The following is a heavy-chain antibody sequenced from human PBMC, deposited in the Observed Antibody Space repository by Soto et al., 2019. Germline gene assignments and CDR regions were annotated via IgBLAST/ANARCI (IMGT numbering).Heavy chain of an antibody. CDR2: IYYSGST. D-gene: IGHD2-15*01. J-gene: IGHJ4*02. Sequence: QLQLQESGPGLVKPSETLSLTCTVSGGSISSSSYYWGWMRQPPGKGLEWIGSIYYSGSTYYNPSLKSRVTISVDTSKNLFSLKLSSVTAADTAVYYCARHTPAISISDHWGQGTLVTVSS. CDR1: GGSISSSSYY. V-gene: IGHV4-39*01. CDR3: ARHTPAISISDH.